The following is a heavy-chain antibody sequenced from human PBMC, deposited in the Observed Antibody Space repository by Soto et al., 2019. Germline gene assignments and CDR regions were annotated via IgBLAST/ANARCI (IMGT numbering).Heavy chain of an antibody. CDR3: ARDPSRRSPPDY. Sequence: QVQLVESGGGLVKPGGSLRLSCTASGFTFSDYYMNWFRQAPGKGLEWVSYISSTSAYTKYADSVKGRFTISRDNAENLLYLQMDGLRAEDTAVYYCARDPSRRSPPDYWGPGTLVTVSS. CDR2: ISSTSAYT. V-gene: IGHV3-11*05. CDR1: GFTFSDYY. J-gene: IGHJ4*02.